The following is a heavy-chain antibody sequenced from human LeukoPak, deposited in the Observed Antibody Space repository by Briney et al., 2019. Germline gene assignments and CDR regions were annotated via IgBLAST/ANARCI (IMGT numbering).Heavy chain of an antibody. D-gene: IGHD3-22*01. V-gene: IGHV1-24*01. Sequence: ASVKVSCTVSGYTLTELSMHWVRQAPGKGLEWRGGFDPEDGETIYAQKFQGRVTMTEDTSTDTADMELSSLRSEDTAVYYCATGRYYYDSSGYQKAWYFGLWGRGTLVTVSS. CDR1: GYTLTELS. J-gene: IGHJ2*01. CDR2: FDPEDGET. CDR3: ATGRYYYDSSGYQKAWYFGL.